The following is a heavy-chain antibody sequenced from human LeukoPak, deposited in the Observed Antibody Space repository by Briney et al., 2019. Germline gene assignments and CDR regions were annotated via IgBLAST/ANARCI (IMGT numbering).Heavy chain of an antibody. CDR3: AKRSGYCSTISCYHLSDY. CDR1: GFTFSNYA. V-gene: IGHV3-23*01. J-gene: IGHJ4*02. Sequence: GGSLRLSCAASGFTFSNYAMSWVRQAPGKGLEWVSGITGSGGSTNYADSVKGRFTISRDSSKNTLYLQMNSLRVEDTAVYYCAKRSGYCSTISCYHLSDYWGQGTLVTVSS. CDR2: ITGSGGST. D-gene: IGHD2-2*01.